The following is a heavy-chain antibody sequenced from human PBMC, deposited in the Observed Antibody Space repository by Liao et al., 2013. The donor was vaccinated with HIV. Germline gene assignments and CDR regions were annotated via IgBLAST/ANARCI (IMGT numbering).Heavy chain of an antibody. CDR3: ARGGVDYFDL. Sequence: QVLLQESGPGLVKPSGTLSLNCTVSGGSISYYWSWIRQSPGKGLEWIGYIHHSGKTTYSPSLKSRATTSIDTSKMQFSLSLTSVTAADTAVYYCARGGVDYFDLWGQGTLVTVSS. CDR2: IHHSGKT. D-gene: IGHD1-26*01. J-gene: IGHJ4*02. V-gene: IGHV4-59*01. CDR1: GGSISYY.